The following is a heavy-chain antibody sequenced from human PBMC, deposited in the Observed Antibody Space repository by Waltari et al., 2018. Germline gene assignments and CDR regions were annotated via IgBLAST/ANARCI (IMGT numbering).Heavy chain of an antibody. CDR1: GGSISSYY. V-gene: IGHV4-4*07. CDR2: IYTSGST. CDR3: ARDLTFITIFGVDAFDI. Sequence: QVQLQESGPGLVKPSETLSLTCTVSGGSISSYYWSCIRQPAGKGLEWIGRIYTSGSTNYNPSLKSRVTMSVDTSKNQFSLKLSSVTAADTAVYYCARDLTFITIFGVDAFDIWGQGTMVTVSS. D-gene: IGHD3-3*01. J-gene: IGHJ3*02.